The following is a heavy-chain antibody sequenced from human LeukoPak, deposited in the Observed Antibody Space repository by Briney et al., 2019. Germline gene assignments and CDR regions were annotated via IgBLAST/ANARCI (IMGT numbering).Heavy chain of an antibody. CDR3: AKDLYSSTWYNWFDP. D-gene: IGHD6-13*01. Sequence: PGGSLRLSCAASGFTFSSYAMSWVRQAPGKGLEWVSTISGSGGSTYYADSVKGRFTISRDNSKNTLYLHMNSLRAEDTAVYYCAKDLYSSTWYNWFDPWGQGTLVTVSS. CDR2: ISGSGGST. V-gene: IGHV3-23*01. CDR1: GFTFSSYA. J-gene: IGHJ5*02.